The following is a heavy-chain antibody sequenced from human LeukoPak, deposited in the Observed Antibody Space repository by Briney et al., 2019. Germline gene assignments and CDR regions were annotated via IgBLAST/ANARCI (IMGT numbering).Heavy chain of an antibody. J-gene: IGHJ4*02. CDR3: AKDSSSGWYGGVDY. Sequence: GRSLRLSCAASGFTFSSYGMHWVRQAPGKGLEWVAVISCDGSNKYYADSVKGRFTISRDNSKNTLYLQMNSLRAEDTAVYYCAKDSSSGWYGGVDYWGQGTLVTVSS. CDR1: GFTFSSYG. CDR2: ISCDGSNK. D-gene: IGHD6-19*01. V-gene: IGHV3-30*18.